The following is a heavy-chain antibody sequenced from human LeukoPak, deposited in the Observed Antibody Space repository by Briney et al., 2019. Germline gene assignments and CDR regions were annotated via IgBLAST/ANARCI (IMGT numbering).Heavy chain of an antibody. CDR3: ARKGMGMDV. Sequence: GGSLRLSCAASGLTFSSHWMHWVRQAPGKGLVWVSRITNDGSSTTYADSVKGRFTVSRDNAKNTLYLYMNSLRAEDTAVYYCARKGMGMDVWGQGTTVTVSS. J-gene: IGHJ6*02. CDR2: ITNDGSST. V-gene: IGHV3-74*01. D-gene: IGHD6-13*01. CDR1: GLTFSSHW.